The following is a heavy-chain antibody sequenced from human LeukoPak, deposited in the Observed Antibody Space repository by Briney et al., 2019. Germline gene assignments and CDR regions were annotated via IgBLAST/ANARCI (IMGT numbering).Heavy chain of an antibody. D-gene: IGHD4-17*01. V-gene: IGHV3-30*02. CDR3: AKSYGDSGGFDP. CDR1: GFIFSSYG. J-gene: IGHJ5*02. CDR2: IRYDGSNK. Sequence: GGSLRLSCAASGFIFSSYGIHWVRQAPGKGLEWVAFIRYDGSNKYYADSVKGRFTISRDNSKNTLYLQMNSLRAEDTAVYYCAKSYGDSGGFDPWGQGTLVTVSS.